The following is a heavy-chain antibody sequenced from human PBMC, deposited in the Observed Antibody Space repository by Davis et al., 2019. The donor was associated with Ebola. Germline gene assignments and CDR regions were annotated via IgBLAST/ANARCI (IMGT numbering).Heavy chain of an antibody. J-gene: IGHJ6*02. CDR3: ARSDGSGLGMGYYYGMDV. CDR2: IVVGSGNT. V-gene: IGHV1-58*02. D-gene: IGHD3-10*01. Sequence: SVKVSCKASGFTFTSSAMQWVRQARGQRLEWIGWIVVGSGNTNYAQKFQERVTITRDMSTSTAYMELSSLRSEDTAVYYCARSDGSGLGMGYYYGMDVWGQGTTVTVSS. CDR1: GFTFTSSA.